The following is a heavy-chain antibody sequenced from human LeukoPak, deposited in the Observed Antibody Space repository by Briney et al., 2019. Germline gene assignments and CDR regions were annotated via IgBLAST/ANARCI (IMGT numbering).Heavy chain of an antibody. CDR3: ARNNYGSRSGLDY. V-gene: IGHV3-33*01. J-gene: IGHJ4*02. Sequence: PGRSLRLSCAASGFTFSTYGMHWVRQAPGKGLEWVAVIWYDGSNKDYTDSVKGRFTISRDNSKNTLYLQMNSLRAEDTAVYYCARNNYGSRSGLDYWGQGTPVTVSS. D-gene: IGHD3-10*01. CDR2: IWYDGSNK. CDR1: GFTFSTYG.